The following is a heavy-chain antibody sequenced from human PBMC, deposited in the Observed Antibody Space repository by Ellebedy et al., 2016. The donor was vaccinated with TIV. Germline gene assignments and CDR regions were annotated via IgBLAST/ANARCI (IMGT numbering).Heavy chain of an antibody. Sequence: SETLSLTXTVSGDSISPYYWSWIRLPPGRGLEWIGCTYYSGGTYYNPSLKSRVSMSTSTSKNHFSLRLYSVTAADTAVYYCARNMVGATYFDSWGQGILVTVSP. V-gene: IGHV4-59*08. CDR3: ARNMVGATYFDS. D-gene: IGHD1-26*01. CDR2: TYYSGGT. CDR1: GDSISPYY. J-gene: IGHJ4*02.